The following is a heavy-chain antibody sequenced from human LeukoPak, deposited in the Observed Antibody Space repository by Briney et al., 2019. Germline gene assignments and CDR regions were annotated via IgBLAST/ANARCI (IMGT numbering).Heavy chain of an antibody. CDR3: AREFPFDY. CDR1: GLTVSSNY. J-gene: IGHJ4*02. D-gene: IGHD2-21*01. CDR2: ISSSGNAI. V-gene: IGHV3-11*01. Sequence: GGSLRLSCAASGLTVSSNYMSWVRQAPGKGLEWVSYISSSGNAIYYTDSVKGRFTISRDNAKNSLYLQMNSLRAEDTAVYYCAREFPFDYWGQGTLVTVSS.